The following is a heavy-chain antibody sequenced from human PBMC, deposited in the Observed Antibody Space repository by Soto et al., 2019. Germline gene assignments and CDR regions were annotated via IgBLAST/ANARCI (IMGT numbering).Heavy chain of an antibody. V-gene: IGHV3-15*01. D-gene: IGHD5-12*01. Sequence: EVQLVESGGGLVKPGGSLRLSCAASGFTFSNAWMSWVRQAPGKGLEWVGRIKSKTDGGTTDYAAPVKGRFTISRDDSKNTRYLQRNSLKTEDTAVYYCTTHRVATILPDYWGQGTLVTVSS. CDR2: IKSKTDGGTT. CDR3: TTHRVATILPDY. J-gene: IGHJ4*02. CDR1: GFTFSNAW.